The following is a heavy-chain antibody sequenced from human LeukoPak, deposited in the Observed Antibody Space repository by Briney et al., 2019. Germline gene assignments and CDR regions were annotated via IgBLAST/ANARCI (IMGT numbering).Heavy chain of an antibody. D-gene: IGHD5-12*01. CDR3: ARRGANSGYGFFDY. Sequence: SETLSLTCTVSGGSISTSNYYWGWIRQPPGKGLEWIGNIFYSGSTYYSPSLKSRVTISLDTSRNQFSLKLSSVTAADTAVYYCARRGANSGYGFFDYWGQGTLVTVSS. CDR1: GGSISTSNYY. J-gene: IGHJ4*02. CDR2: IFYSGST. V-gene: IGHV4-39*01.